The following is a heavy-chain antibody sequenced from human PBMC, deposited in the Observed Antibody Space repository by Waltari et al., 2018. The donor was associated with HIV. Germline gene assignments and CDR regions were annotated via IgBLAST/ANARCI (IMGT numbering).Heavy chain of an antibody. J-gene: IGHJ4*02. Sequence: QVQLVESGGGGVQPGRSLRLSCVASVFTFSTYTMHWVRQAPGKGLEWVSVVSYDGNTKYYADSVKGRFTISRDNSKNTLYLQMNNLRDDDTAVYYCASPHSSGWSLPFDYWGQGTPVTVSS. CDR2: VSYDGNTK. D-gene: IGHD6-19*01. CDR1: VFTFSTYT. CDR3: ASPHSSGWSLPFDY. V-gene: IGHV3-30*04.